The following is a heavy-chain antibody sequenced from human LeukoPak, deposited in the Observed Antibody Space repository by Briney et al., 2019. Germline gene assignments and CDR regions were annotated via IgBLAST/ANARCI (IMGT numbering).Heavy chain of an antibody. D-gene: IGHD6-19*01. CDR2: MYYSGST. CDR3: ARRNEQWRPLNWFDP. V-gene: IGHV4-39*01. J-gene: IGHJ5*02. CDR1: GASLSSSSYY. Sequence: SETLSLTCIVSGASLSSSSYYWGWIRQPPGKGLEWIGSMYYSGSTEYNPSLKSRVTISVDTSKNQFSLKLSSVTAADTAVYYCARRNEQWRPLNWFDPWGQGTLVIVSS.